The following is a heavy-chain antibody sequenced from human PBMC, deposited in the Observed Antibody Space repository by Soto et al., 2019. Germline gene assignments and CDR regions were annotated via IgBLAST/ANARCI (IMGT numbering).Heavy chain of an antibody. CDR2: IYWDDSK. Sequence: QITLKESGPTLVKPTQTLTLTCTFSGFSLTTDRVGVGWIRQPPGEALEWLAVIYWDDSKTYRPSLESRLTXXXDTXXXXVAXXXXXXDXLDTATYYCAHAYGGRSLYWGQGTLVTVSS. J-gene: IGHJ4*02. CDR3: AHAYGGRSLY. CDR1: GFSLTTDRVG. V-gene: IGHV2-5*02. D-gene: IGHD1-26*01.